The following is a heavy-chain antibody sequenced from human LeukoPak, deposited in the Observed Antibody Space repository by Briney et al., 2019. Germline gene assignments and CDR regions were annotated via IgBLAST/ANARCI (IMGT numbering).Heavy chain of an antibody. V-gene: IGHV4-4*09. D-gene: IGHD6-19*01. CDR3: ARGHSSGWYYINN. Sequence: SETLSLTCTVSGGSITSYYWSWIRQPPGKGLEWIGYIYASGSTNYNPSLKSRVTISVDTSKNQFSLKLNSVTAADTAVYYCARGHSSGWYYINNWGQGTLVTVSS. J-gene: IGHJ4*02. CDR2: IYASGST. CDR1: GGSITSYY.